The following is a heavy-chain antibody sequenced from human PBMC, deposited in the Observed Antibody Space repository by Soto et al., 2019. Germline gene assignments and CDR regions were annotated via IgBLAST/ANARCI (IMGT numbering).Heavy chain of an antibody. CDR2: ILHDGSDK. CDR3: ACRAGHCSSTTCYDLFDY. Sequence: QVQLVESGGDVVQPGRSLRLSCAASGFTFSSNGMHWVRQAPGKGLEWVAAILHDGSDKYYADSVKGRFTISRDNSKNTLYLQMNSLRTEDTAVYYCACRAGHCSSTTCYDLFDYWGRGTLVTVSS. D-gene: IGHD2-2*01. J-gene: IGHJ4*02. V-gene: IGHV3-30*03. CDR1: GFTFSSNG.